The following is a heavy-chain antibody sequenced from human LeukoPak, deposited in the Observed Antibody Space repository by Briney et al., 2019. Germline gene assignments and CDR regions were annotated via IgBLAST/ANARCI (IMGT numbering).Heavy chain of an antibody. CDR1: GFTFSYDW. CDR3: TTGKSGY. V-gene: IGHV3-15*01. CDR2: IKSKTDGGTT. J-gene: IGHJ4*02. D-gene: IGHD4-23*01. Sequence: GGSLRLSYAASGFTFSYDWMRWVRQAPGKGLERLGRIKSKTDGGTTDYAAPVKGRFTISRDDSKNTLYLQMNSLKTEDTAVYYCTTGKSGYWGQGTLVTVSS.